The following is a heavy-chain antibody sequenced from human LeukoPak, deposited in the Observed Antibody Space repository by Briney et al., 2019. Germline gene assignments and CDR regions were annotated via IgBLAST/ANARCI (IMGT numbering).Heavy chain of an antibody. CDR3: ARQEGAVAVSYYYYYYGMDV. J-gene: IGHJ6*02. CDR2: IYPGDSDT. CDR1: GYSFTSYW. D-gene: IGHD6-19*01. Sequence: GESLKISCKGSGYSFTSYWIGWVRQMPGKGLEWMGIIYPGDSDTRYSPSFQGQVTISADKSISTAYLQWSSLKASDTAMYYCARQEGAVAVSYYYYYYGMDVWGQGTTVTVSS. V-gene: IGHV5-51*01.